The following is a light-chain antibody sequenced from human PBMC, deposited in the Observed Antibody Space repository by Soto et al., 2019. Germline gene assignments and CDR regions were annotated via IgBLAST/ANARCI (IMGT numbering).Light chain of an antibody. CDR1: QSVGNY. V-gene: IGKV3-11*01. J-gene: IGKJ2*01. Sequence: DIVLTQSPATLSLSPGERATRSCRATQSVGNYLAWYQHKPGQPPRLLIYDASSRAAGIPARFSGSGSGTDFTLTISSLEPEDFAVYYCQQHRLRPPLYTFGQGTKLE. CDR2: DAS. CDR3: QQHRLRPPLYT.